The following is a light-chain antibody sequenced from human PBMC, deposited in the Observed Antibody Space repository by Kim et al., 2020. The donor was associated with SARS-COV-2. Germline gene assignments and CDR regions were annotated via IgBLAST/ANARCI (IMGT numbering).Light chain of an antibody. V-gene: IGKV3-11*01. CDR3: QQRSNWAIT. CDR2: DAS. CDR1: QSVNSY. J-gene: IGKJ5*01. Sequence: EIVLTQSPATLSLSPGERATLSCRASQSVNSYLAWYQQKPGQAPRLLIYDASSRATGIPARFSGSGSGTDFTLTISSLEPEDFAVYYCQQRSNWAITFGQGTRLEIK.